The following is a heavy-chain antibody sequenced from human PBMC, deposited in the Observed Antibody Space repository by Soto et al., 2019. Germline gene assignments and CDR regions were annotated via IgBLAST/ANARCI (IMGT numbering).Heavy chain of an antibody. D-gene: IGHD3-3*01. V-gene: IGHV4-59*12. CDR2: IYYSGST. J-gene: IGHJ6*02. CDR3: ASSYYDFWSGSLFYGMDV. CDR1: GGSISSYY. Sequence: SETLSLTCTVCGGSISSYYWSWIRQPPGKXLEWIGYIYYSGSTNYNPSLKSRVTISVDTSKNQFSLKLSSVTAADTAVYYCASSYYDFWSGSLFYGMDVWGQGTTVTVSS.